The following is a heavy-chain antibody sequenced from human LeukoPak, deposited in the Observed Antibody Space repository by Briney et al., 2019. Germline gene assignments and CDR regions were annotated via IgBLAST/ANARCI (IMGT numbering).Heavy chain of an antibody. V-gene: IGHV4-4*02. CDR2: IYHSGST. CDR1: GGSITSSNW. D-gene: IGHD4-17*01. Sequence: SGTLSLTCAVSGGSITSSNWWSWVRQPPGKGLEWIGEIYHSGSTNYNPSLKSRVTISVDKSKNQFSLKLTSVTAADTAEYYCARRSTVTTFEYWGQGILVTVSS. CDR3: ARRSTVTTFEY. J-gene: IGHJ4*02.